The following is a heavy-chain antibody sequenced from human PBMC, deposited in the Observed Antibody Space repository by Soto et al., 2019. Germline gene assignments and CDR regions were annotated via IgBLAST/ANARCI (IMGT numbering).Heavy chain of an antibody. V-gene: IGHV4-59*01. CDR3: ARYAGSWPDFDY. D-gene: IGHD6-13*01. CDR2: IYYSGST. CDR1: GGSISSYY. Sequence: QVQLQESGPGLVKPSETLSLTCTVSGGSISSYYWSWIRQPPGKGLEWIGYIYYSGSTNYNPSLNSRVTISVDTSKNQFSLKLSSVTAADTAVYYCARYAGSWPDFDYWGQGTLVTVSS. J-gene: IGHJ4*02.